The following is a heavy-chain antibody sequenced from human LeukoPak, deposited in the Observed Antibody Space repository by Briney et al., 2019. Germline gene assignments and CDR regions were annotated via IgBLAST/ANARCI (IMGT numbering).Heavy chain of an antibody. CDR3: ARDDIVVVPAAGCAEYFHH. CDR1: GFTFSSYS. D-gene: IGHD2-2*01. CDR2: ISSSSSYI. V-gene: IGHV3-21*01. J-gene: IGHJ1*01. Sequence: GGSLRLSCAASGFTFSSYSMNWVRQAPGKGLEWVSSISSSSSYIYYADSVKGRFTISRDNAKNSLYLQMNSLRAEDTAVYYCARDDIVVVPAAGCAEYFHHWGQDTLVTVSS.